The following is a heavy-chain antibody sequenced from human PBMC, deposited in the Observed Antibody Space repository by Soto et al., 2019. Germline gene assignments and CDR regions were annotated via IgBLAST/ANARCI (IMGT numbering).Heavy chain of an antibody. CDR1: GFTFSSYG. J-gene: IGHJ4*02. CDR3: TKNYYFDF. CDR2: INIVGGNT. V-gene: IGHV3-NL1*01. Sequence: PGGSLRLSCAASGFTFSSYGMHWVRQAPGRGLEWVSSINIVGGNTNYADSVRGRFTMSRDDSKNTVFLQMHSLRAEDTAIYYCTKNYYFDFWGQGTLVTVSS.